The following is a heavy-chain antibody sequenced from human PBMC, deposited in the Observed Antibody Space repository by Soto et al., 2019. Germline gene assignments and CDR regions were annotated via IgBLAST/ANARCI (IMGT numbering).Heavy chain of an antibody. D-gene: IGHD1-26*01. CDR2: ISYSVST. CDR3: ATQEVGGSYVYTFDP. CDR1: GGSITSSSYY. V-gene: IGHV4-39*01. Sequence: QLHLRESGPGLVKPSETLSLTCTVSGGSITSSSYYWGWIRQPPGKGLEWIGSISYSVSTYYNPSLKSRVTISVDTSKNRFSLKLSSVTAADTAVYYCATQEVGGSYVYTFDPWGQGTLVTGSS. J-gene: IGHJ5*02.